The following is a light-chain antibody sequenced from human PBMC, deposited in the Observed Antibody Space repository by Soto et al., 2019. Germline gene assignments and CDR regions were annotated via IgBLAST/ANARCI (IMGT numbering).Light chain of an antibody. Sequence: EIVLTQFPGTLSMSPGDRVTLSCRASQSVANSYLAWYQQKPGQAPRLLIFDASRRPTGIPDRFSGSRSGTDFTLTISRLEPEDFAVYYCQQYSRFPQTFGQGTKLDLK. J-gene: IGKJ2*01. CDR1: QSVANSY. CDR2: DAS. CDR3: QQYSRFPQT. V-gene: IGKV3-20*01.